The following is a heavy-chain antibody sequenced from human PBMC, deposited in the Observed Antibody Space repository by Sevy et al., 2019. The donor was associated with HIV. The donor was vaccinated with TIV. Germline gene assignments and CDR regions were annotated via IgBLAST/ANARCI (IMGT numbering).Heavy chain of an antibody. CDR3: ARDSGYSINWYPAY. V-gene: IGHV3-30*03. CDR2: ISYDGSYK. J-gene: IGHJ4*02. Sequence: GGSLRLSCAASGFTFSSHGMHWVRRAPGKGREWVAVISYDGSYKSYGDSGKGRLTISRDDSKNTLYLQMNSLRPEDTAVYYCARDSGYSINWYPAYWGQGTLVTVSS. CDR1: GFTFSSHG. D-gene: IGHD6-13*01.